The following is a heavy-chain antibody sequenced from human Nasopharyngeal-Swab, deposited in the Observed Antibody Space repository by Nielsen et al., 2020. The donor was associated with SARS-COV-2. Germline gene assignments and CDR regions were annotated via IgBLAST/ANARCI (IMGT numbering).Heavy chain of an antibody. J-gene: IGHJ6*02. CDR2: ISWNSGSI. CDR3: ARARVRGLFGDYGMDV. CDR1: GFNFDDYA. Sequence: SLKISCAASGFNFDDYAMHWARQAPGKGLEWVSGISWNSGSIGHADSVKGRFIISRDNAKNSRYLQMNSLKTEDTALYYCARARVRGLFGDYGMDVWGQGTTVTVSS. V-gene: IGHV3-9*01. D-gene: IGHD3-10*01.